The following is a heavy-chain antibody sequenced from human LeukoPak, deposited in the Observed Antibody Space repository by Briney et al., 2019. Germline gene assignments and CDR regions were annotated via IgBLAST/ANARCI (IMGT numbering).Heavy chain of an antibody. V-gene: IGHV3-74*03. CDR1: GFTFSNSW. CDR3: ARDQTQAGPTTVDY. D-gene: IGHD1-14*01. CDR2: INTDGTNT. Sequence: GGSLRLSCVASGFTFSNSWMHWVRQDPGKGLLWVSRINTDGTNTKYADSVKGRFTISRDNAKNTLYLQMNTLRAEDTAVYYCARDQTQAGPTTVDYWGQGTLVTVS. J-gene: IGHJ4*02.